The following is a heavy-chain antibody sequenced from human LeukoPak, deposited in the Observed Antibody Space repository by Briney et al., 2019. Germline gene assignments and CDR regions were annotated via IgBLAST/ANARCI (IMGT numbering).Heavy chain of an antibody. V-gene: IGHV4-34*01. J-gene: IGHJ6*03. Sequence: SETLSLTCAVYGGSFSGYYWSWIRQPPGKGLEWIGEINHSGSTNYNPSLKSRVTISVDTSKNQFSLKLSSVAAADTAVYYCARGVGYNYMDVWGKGTTVTISS. CDR3: ARGVGYNYMDV. CDR1: GGSFSGYY. CDR2: INHSGST.